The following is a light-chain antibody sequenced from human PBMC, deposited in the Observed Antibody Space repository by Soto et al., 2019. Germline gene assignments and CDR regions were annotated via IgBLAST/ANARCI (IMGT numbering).Light chain of an antibody. CDR2: KAS. V-gene: IGKV1-5*03. Sequence: IQLTQSPSSLSASVGDRVTITCRASQSVSVWLAWYQQKPGKAPKLLIYKASNLESGVPSRFSGSGSGTEFTLTISSLQPDDFATYYCQQYNSYSQTFGQGTKVDIK. CDR1: QSVSVW. CDR3: QQYNSYSQT. J-gene: IGKJ1*01.